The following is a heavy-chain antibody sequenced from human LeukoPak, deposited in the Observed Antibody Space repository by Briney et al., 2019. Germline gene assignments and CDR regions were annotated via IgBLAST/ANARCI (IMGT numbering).Heavy chain of an antibody. J-gene: IGHJ4*02. D-gene: IGHD2-2*01. V-gene: IGHV4-61*01. Sequence: SETLSLTCTVSGGSVSSGSYYWSWIRQPPGKGLEWIGYIYYSGSTNYNPSLKSRVTISVDTSKNQFSLKLSSVTAADTAVYYCARGLPDIVVVPAGPHYFDYWGQGTLVTVSS. CDR3: ARGLPDIVVVPAGPHYFDY. CDR2: IYYSGST. CDR1: GGSVSSGSYY.